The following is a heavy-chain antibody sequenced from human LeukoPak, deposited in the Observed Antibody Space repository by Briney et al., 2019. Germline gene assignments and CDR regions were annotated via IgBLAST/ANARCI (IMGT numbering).Heavy chain of an antibody. CDR1: GYTFTGYY. D-gene: IGHD3-10*01. V-gene: IGHV1-2*02. J-gene: IGHJ4*02. CDR3: ARVVVRGVIITSVLGY. Sequence: EASVKVSCKASGYTFTGYYMHWVRQAPGQGLEWMGWINPNSGGTNYAQKFQGRVTMTRDTSISTAYMELSRLRSDDTAVYYCARVVVRGVIITSVLGYWGQGTLVTVSS. CDR2: INPNSGGT.